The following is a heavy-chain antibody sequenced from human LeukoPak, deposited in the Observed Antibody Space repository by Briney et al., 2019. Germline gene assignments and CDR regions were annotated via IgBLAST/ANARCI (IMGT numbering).Heavy chain of an antibody. CDR2: ISGSGGST. J-gene: IGHJ6*02. D-gene: IGHD2-21*01. V-gene: IGHV3-23*01. Sequence: TGGSLRLSCAASGFTFSNYWMSWVRQAPGKGLEWVSAISGSGGSTYYADSVKGRFTISRDNAKNSLYLQMNSLRAEDTAVYYCALQNGGDNYYYYYGMDVWGQGTTVTVSS. CDR1: GFTFSNYW. CDR3: ALQNGGDNYYYYYGMDV.